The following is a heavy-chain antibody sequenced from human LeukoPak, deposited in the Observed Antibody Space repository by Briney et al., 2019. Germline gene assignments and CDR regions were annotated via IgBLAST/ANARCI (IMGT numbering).Heavy chain of an antibody. CDR1: GFTFSSYG. J-gene: IGHJ4*02. CDR2: IRYDGSNK. Sequence: GGSLRLSCAASGFTFSSYGMHWVRQAPGKGLEWVAFIRYDGSNKYYADSVKGRFTISRDNSKNTLYLQMNSLRAEDTAVYYCAKDRAYSSSSAADFDYWGQGTLVTVSS. D-gene: IGHD6-6*01. CDR3: AKDRAYSSSSAADFDY. V-gene: IGHV3-30*02.